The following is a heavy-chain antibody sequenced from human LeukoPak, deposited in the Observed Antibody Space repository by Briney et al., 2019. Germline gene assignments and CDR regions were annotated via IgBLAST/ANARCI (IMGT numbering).Heavy chain of an antibody. CDR3: AKAKAAGYYYYYYGMDV. Sequence: GGSLRLSCAASGFTFSSYAMSCVRHAPGEGREWVSAISGSGGSTYYADSVKGRFTISRDNSKNTLYLQMNSLRAEDTAVYYCAKAKAAGYYYYYYGMDVWGKGTTVTVSS. CDR1: GFTFSSYA. J-gene: IGHJ6*04. CDR2: ISGSGGST. D-gene: IGHD6-13*01. V-gene: IGHV3-23*01.